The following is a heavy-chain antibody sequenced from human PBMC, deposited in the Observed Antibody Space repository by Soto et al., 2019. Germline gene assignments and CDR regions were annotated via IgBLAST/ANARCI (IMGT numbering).Heavy chain of an antibody. Sequence: GSLRLSCAASGFTFDDYTMHWVRQAPGKGLEWVSLISWDGGSTYYADSVKGRFTISRDNSKNSLYLQMNSLRTEDTALYYCAKSMKVSKLYYYYRMDVWGQGTTVTVSS. CDR3: AKSMKVSKLYYYYRMDV. CDR1: GFTFDDYT. V-gene: IGHV3-43*01. CDR2: ISWDGGST. J-gene: IGHJ6*02. D-gene: IGHD3-22*01.